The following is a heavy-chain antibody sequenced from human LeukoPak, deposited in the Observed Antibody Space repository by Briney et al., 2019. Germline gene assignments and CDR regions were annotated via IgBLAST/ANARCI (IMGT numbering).Heavy chain of an antibody. J-gene: IGHJ6*03. CDR1: GFTFSSYG. CDR2: IRYDGSNK. D-gene: IGHD3-16*02. CDR3: AKRISAFGGVIASPGYYYYYMDV. Sequence: GGTLRLSCAASGFTFSSYGMHWVRQAPGKGLEWVAFIRYDGSNKYYADSVKGRFTISRDNSKNTLYLQMNSLRAEDTAVYYCAKRISAFGGVIASPGYYYYYMDVWGKGTTVTISS. V-gene: IGHV3-30*02.